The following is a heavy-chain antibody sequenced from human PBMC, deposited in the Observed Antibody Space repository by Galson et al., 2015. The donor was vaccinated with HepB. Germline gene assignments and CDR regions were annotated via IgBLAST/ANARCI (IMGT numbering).Heavy chain of an antibody. D-gene: IGHD2-21*01. CDR1: GGSISSGSYY. V-gene: IGHV4-61*02. CDR3: ARGVIAPYAFDI. Sequence: TLSLTCTVSGGSISSGSYYWSWIRQPAGKGLEWIGRIYTSGSTNYNPSLKSRVTMSVDTSKNQFSLKLSSVTAADTAVYYCARGVIAPYAFDIWGQGTMVTVSS. CDR2: IYTSGST. J-gene: IGHJ3*02.